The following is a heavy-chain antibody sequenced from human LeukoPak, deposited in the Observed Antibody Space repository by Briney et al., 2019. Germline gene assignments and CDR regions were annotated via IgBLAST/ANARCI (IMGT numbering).Heavy chain of an antibody. CDR1: GGSISSGDYY. CDR2: IYYSGST. Sequence: SQTLSLTCTVSGGSISSGDYYWRWVRQPPGTGLEWIGYIYYSGSTYYNPSLKSRVTISVDTSKDQFSLKLSSVTAADTAVYYCARYHYYSNWFDPWGQGTLVTVSS. J-gene: IGHJ5*02. V-gene: IGHV4-30-4*01. CDR3: ARYHYYSNWFDP. D-gene: IGHD4-11*01.